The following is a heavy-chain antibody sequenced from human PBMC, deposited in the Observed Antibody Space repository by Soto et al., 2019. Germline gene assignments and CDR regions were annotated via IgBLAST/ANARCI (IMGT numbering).Heavy chain of an antibody. D-gene: IGHD2-15*01. CDR1: GGSFSGYY. CDR2: INHSGST. Sequence: SETLSLTCAVYGGSFSGYYWSWIRQPPGKGLEWIGEINHSGSTNYNPSLKSRVTISVDTSKNHFSLKLSSVTAADTAVYYCARGYCSGGSCYSDAFDIWGQGTMVTVSS. J-gene: IGHJ3*02. V-gene: IGHV4-34*01. CDR3: ARGYCSGGSCYSDAFDI.